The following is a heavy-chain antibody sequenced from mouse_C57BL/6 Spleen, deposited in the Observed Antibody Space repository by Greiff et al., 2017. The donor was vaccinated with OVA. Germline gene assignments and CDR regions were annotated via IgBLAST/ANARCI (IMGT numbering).Heavy chain of an antibody. V-gene: IGHV7-1*01. CDR2: SRNKANDYTT. Sequence: EVKLMESGGGLVQSGRSLRLSCATSGFTFSDFYMEWVRQAPGKGLEWIAASRNKANDYTTEYSASVKGRFIVSRDTSQSILYLQMNALRAEDTAIYYCARASYGAMDYWGQGTSVTVSS. CDR1: GFTFSDFY. CDR3: ARASYGAMDY. D-gene: IGHD1-1*01. J-gene: IGHJ4*01.